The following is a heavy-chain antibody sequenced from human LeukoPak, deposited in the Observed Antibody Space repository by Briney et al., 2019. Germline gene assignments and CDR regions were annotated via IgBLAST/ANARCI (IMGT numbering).Heavy chain of an antibody. CDR3: ARDWSLDAFDI. D-gene: IGHD3-3*01. V-gene: IGHV4-4*07. Sequence: SETLSLTCAVYGGSFSGYYWSWIRQPAGKGLEWIGRIYTSGSTNYNPSLKSRVTMSVDTSKNQFSLKLSSVTAADTAVYYCARDWSLDAFDIWGQGTMVTVSS. CDR2: IYTSGST. CDR1: GGSFSGYY. J-gene: IGHJ3*02.